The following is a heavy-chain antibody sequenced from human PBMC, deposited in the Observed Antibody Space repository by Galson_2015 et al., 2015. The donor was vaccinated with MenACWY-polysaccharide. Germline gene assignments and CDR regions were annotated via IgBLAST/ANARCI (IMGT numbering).Heavy chain of an antibody. V-gene: IGHV3-30*02. D-gene: IGHD6-13*01. CDR1: GFNFGGNG. CDR3: ARNPSRLDIAAASH. Sequence: SLRLSCAGSGFNFGGNGLHWVRQAPGKGLEWVALIRNDGRKHYPDAVKGLFTISRDNSKNTLYLQMNSLRPEDTAVYYCARNPSRLDIAAASHWGQGALVSVSS. J-gene: IGHJ4*02. CDR2: IRNDGRK.